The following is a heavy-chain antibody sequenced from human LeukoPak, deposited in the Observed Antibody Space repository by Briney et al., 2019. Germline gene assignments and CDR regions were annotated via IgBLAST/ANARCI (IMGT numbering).Heavy chain of an antibody. V-gene: IGHV3-23*01. D-gene: IGHD3-10*02. CDR1: GFTFSSYA. CDR2: FSGSGGST. CDR3: AELGITMIGGV. J-gene: IGHJ6*04. Sequence: GGSLRLSCAASGFTFSSYAMSWVRQAPGKGLECISGFSGSGGSTYYSDSVKGRFTISRDNSKNTLYLQMNSLRAEDTAVYYCAELGITMIGGVWGKGTTVTISS.